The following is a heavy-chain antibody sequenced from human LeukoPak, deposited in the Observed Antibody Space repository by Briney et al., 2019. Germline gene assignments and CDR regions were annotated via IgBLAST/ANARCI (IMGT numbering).Heavy chain of an antibody. D-gene: IGHD4-17*01. J-gene: IGHJ4*02. Sequence: PSETLSLTCTVSCGSISSGGYYWSWIRQHPGKGLEWIGYIYYSGSTYYNPSLKSRVTISVDTSKNQFSLKLSSVTAADTAVYYCARVRTTVTTFRFDYWGQGTLVTVSS. CDR1: CGSISSGGYY. CDR3: ARVRTTVTTFRFDY. V-gene: IGHV4-31*03. CDR2: IYYSGST.